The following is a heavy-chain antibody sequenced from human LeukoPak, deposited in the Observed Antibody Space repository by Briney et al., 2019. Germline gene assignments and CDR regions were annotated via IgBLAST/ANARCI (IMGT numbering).Heavy chain of an antibody. J-gene: IGHJ3*02. CDR2: ISAYNGNT. Sequence: ASVKVSCKASGYTFTSYGISWVRQAPGQGLGWMGWISAYNGNTNYAQKLQGRVTMTTDTSASTAYMELRSLRSDDTAVYYCASGVIVASDAFDIWGQGTMVTVSS. D-gene: IGHD3-22*01. CDR1: GYTFTSYG. V-gene: IGHV1-18*01. CDR3: ASGVIVASDAFDI.